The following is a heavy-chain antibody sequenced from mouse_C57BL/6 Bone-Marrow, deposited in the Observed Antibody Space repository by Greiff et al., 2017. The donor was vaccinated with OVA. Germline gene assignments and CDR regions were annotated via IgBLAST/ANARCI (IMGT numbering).Heavy chain of an antibody. V-gene: IGHV1-69*01. Sequence: VQLQQPGAELVMPGASVKLSCKASGYTFTSYWMHWVKQRPGQGLEWIGEIDPSDSYTNYNQKFKGKSTLTVDKSSSTAYMQLSSLTSEDSAVYYCARRIYYSSSYGLFDYWGQGTTLTVSS. CDR1: GYTFTSYW. CDR3: ARRIYYSSSYGLFDY. D-gene: IGHD1-1*01. J-gene: IGHJ2*01. CDR2: IDPSDSYT.